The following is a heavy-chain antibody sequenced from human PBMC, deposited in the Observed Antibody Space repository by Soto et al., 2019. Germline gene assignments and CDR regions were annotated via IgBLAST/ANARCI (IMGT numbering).Heavy chain of an antibody. CDR2: ISAYNGNT. V-gene: IGHV1-18*01. CDR3: ARDGHSAAGYPGTFDY. Sequence: QVQLVQSGAEVKKPGASVKVSCKASGYTFTSYGISWVRQAPGQGLEWMGWISAYNGNTNYAQKLQGRVTMTTDTSTSTGYIELRSLRSDDTAVYYCARDGHSAAGYPGTFDYWGQGTLVTVSS. J-gene: IGHJ4*02. CDR1: GYTFTSYG. D-gene: IGHD6-13*01.